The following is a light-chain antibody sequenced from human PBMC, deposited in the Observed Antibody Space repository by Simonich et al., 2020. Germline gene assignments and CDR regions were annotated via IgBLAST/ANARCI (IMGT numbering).Light chain of an antibody. J-gene: IGKJ4*01. Sequence: EIVLTQSPATLSLSPGDRATLSCRASQSVSSYLAWYQQNTGQAPRLLLYDASNRATGIPARFSGSGSVTDFTLTISSLEPEDFAVYYCQQYNNWPLTFGGGTKVEIK. CDR2: DAS. CDR1: QSVSSY. V-gene: IGKV3-11*01. CDR3: QQYNNWPLT.